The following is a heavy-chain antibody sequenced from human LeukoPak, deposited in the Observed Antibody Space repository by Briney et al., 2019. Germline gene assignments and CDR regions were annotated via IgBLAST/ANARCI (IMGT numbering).Heavy chain of an antibody. CDR3: ARGAYCGGDCYSDY. J-gene: IGHJ4*02. Sequence: ASVKVSFKASGYTFTGYYMHWVRQAPGQGLEWMGWINPNSGGTNYAQKFQGRVTMTRDTSISTAYMELSRLRSDDTAVYYCARGAYCGGDCYSDYWGQGTLVTVSS. V-gene: IGHV1-2*02. D-gene: IGHD2-21*01. CDR2: INPNSGGT. CDR1: GYTFTGYY.